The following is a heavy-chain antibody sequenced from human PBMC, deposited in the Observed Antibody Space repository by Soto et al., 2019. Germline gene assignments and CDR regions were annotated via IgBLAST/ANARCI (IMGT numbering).Heavy chain of an antibody. V-gene: IGHV5-51*01. CDR1: GYSFTNYW. CDR3: ARYSSVWHRYFDY. J-gene: IGHJ4*02. Sequence: GASLKISCKSSGYSFTNYWIGWVRQMPGKGLKWMGIIYPGDSDTRYSPSFQRQVTISADKSISTTYLHWSSLGAPDTAMYYWARYSSVWHRYFDYWGQGTRITVSS. CDR2: IYPGDSDT. D-gene: IGHD6-19*01.